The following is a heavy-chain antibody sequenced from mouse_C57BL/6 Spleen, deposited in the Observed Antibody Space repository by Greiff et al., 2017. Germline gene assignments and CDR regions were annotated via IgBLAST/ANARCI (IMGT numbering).Heavy chain of an antibody. V-gene: IGHV1-82*01. CDR3: AKTHYYAMDY. CDR2: IYPGDGDT. CDR1: GYAFSSSW. J-gene: IGHJ4*01. Sequence: VQLQQSGPELVKPGASVKISCKASGYAFSSSWMNWVKQRPGKGLEWIGRIYPGDGDTNYNGKFKGKATLTADKSSSTAYMQLRSLTSEDSAVYFCAKTHYYAMDYWGQGTSVTVSA.